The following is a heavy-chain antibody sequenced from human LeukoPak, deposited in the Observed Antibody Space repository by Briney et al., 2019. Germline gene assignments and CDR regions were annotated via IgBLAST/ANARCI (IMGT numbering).Heavy chain of an antibody. J-gene: IGHJ4*02. D-gene: IGHD1-26*01. CDR1: GYTFTYRY. V-gene: IGHV1-45*02. Sequence: SVKVSCKASGYTFTYRYLHWARQAPGQALEWMGWITPFNGNTNYAQKFQDRVTITRDRSMSTAYMELSSLRSEDTAVYYCATSKQEWELLFAPGSFDYWGQGTLVTVSS. CDR3: ATSKQEWELLFAPGSFDY. CDR2: ITPFNGNT.